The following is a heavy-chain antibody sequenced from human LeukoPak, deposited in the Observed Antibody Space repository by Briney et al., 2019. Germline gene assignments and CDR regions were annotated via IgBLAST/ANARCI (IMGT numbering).Heavy chain of an antibody. D-gene: IGHD6-13*01. CDR1: GFTFSSYA. J-gene: IGHJ4*02. CDR3: ATSRRGFEY. Sequence: GGSLRLSCAASGFTFSSYAMSWVRQAPGKGLEWVSAITGGGVSTYYADSVKGRFTISRDNSKNTLYVQVNSLRAEDTAAYYCATSRRGFEYWGQGTLVTVSS. CDR2: ITGGGVST. V-gene: IGHV3-23*01.